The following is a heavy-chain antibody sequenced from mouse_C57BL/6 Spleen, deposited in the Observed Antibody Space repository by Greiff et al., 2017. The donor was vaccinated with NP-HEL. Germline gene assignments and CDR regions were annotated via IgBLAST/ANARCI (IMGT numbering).Heavy chain of an antibody. J-gene: IGHJ4*01. D-gene: IGHD1-1*01. V-gene: IGHV1-64*01. Sequence: QVHVKQPGAELVKPGASVKLSCKASGYTFTSYWMHWVKQRPGQGLEWIGMIHPNSGSTNYNEKFKSKATLTVDKSSSTAYMQLSSLTSEDSAVYYCARGFYYGSSYYAMDYWGQGTSVTVSS. CDR1: GYTFTSYW. CDR2: IHPNSGST. CDR3: ARGFYYGSSYYAMDY.